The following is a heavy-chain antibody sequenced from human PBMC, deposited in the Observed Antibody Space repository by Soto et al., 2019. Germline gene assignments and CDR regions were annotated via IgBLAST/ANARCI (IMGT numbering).Heavy chain of an antibody. CDR2: VYPGDAEA. V-gene: IGHV5-51*01. Sequence: LKVSCKGSGYNFSIQWIAWVRQKPGKGLEWMGIVYPGDAEARYSPSFQGQVTMSADKSIDTAYLQWSSLKASDTAIYYCAKSEALEIWGQGTMVTV. CDR3: AKSEALEI. J-gene: IGHJ3*02. CDR1: GYNFSIQW.